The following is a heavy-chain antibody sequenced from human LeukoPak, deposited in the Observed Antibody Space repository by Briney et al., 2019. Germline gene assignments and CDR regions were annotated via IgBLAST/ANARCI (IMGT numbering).Heavy chain of an antibody. CDR1: GYTFTSYD. CDR3: ARGRYYYDSSGYPGFDY. D-gene: IGHD3-22*01. V-gene: IGHV1-8*01. CDR2: MNPNSGST. Sequence: GASVKVSCKASGYTFTSYDINWVRQATGQGLEWMGWMNPNSGSTGYAQKFQGRVTMTRNTSISTAYMELSSLRSEDTAVYYCARGRYYYDSSGYPGFDYWGQGTLVTVSS. J-gene: IGHJ4*02.